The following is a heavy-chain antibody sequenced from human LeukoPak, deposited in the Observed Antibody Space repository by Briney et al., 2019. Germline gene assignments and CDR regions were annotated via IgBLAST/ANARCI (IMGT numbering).Heavy chain of an antibody. CDR1: GGSFSGYY. V-gene: IGHV4-34*01. Sequence: SETLSLTCAVYGGSFSGYYWSWIRQPPGKGLEWIGEINHSGSTNYNPSLKSRVTISVDTSKNQFSLKLSSVTAADTAVYYCAKVRTTYDFWSGYCHYWGQGTLVTVSS. J-gene: IGHJ4*02. D-gene: IGHD3-3*01. CDR3: AKVRTTYDFWSGYCHY. CDR2: INHSGST.